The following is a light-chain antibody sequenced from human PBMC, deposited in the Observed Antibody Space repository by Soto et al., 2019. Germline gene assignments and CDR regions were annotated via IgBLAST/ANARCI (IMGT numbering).Light chain of an antibody. CDR2: AAS. CDR1: QDISSY. J-gene: IGKJ1*01. V-gene: IGKV1-9*01. Sequence: DIQLTQSQSFLSASVGDRVTITCRASQDISSYLVWFQQKPGKAPKVLIYAASTLQSGVPSRFSGSGSGTEFTLTISSLQPEDFATYYCQQLNSYPWTFGQGTKVEIK. CDR3: QQLNSYPWT.